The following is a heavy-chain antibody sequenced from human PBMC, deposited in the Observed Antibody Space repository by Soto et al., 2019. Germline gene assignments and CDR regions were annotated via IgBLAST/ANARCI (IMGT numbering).Heavy chain of an antibody. CDR1: GYTFTSFY. CDR2: INPNGGRA. V-gene: IGHV1-46*03. CDR3: TNVESGYFFDY. D-gene: IGHD3-22*01. J-gene: IGHJ4*02. Sequence: QVQLVQSGAEVKKPGASVNVSCKASGYTFTSFYIHWVRQAPGQGLEWMGIINPNGGRASYAQKFQGRXTXTXXTSTSTVYMELSSLRSDDTAVYYCTNVESGYFFDYWGQGTLVTVS.